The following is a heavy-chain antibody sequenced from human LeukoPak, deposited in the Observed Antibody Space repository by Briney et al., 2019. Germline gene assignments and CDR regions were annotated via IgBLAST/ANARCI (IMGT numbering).Heavy chain of an antibody. D-gene: IGHD6-13*01. J-gene: IGHJ3*02. CDR1: GFTFSSYS. CDR2: ISVSGSTI. CDR3: AREALGSSSLDAFDI. Sequence: GGSLRLSCAASGFTFSSYSMNWVRQAPGRGLEWISYISVSGSTIYYADSVKGRFTISRDNAKNSLYLQMNSLRDEDTAVYYCAREALGSSSLDAFDIWGQGTMVTVSS. V-gene: IGHV3-48*02.